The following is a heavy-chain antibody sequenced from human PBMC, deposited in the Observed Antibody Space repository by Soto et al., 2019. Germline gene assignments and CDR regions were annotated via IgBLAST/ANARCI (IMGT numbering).Heavy chain of an antibody. Sequence: QVQLQESGPGLVKPSETLSLTCPVSGGSISSYYWSWIRQPPGKGLEWIGYIYYSGSTNYNPSLKSRVTISVDTSKNQFSLKLSSVTAADTAVYYCASYGNWNYDSGAFDIWGQGTMVTVSS. CDR3: ASYGNWNYDSGAFDI. CDR1: GGSISSYY. D-gene: IGHD1-7*01. V-gene: IGHV4-59*01. CDR2: IYYSGST. J-gene: IGHJ3*02.